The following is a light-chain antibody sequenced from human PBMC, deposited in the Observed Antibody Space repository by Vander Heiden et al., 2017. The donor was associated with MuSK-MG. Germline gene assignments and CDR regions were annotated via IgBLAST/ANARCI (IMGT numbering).Light chain of an antibody. V-gene: IGKV1-39*01. J-gene: IGKJ1*01. CDR3: RQNQRAPRT. CDR1: RTISSY. Sequence: DIQMTQSPSSLSASVGDRVTITCRSSRTISSYLSWYQQKPGKAPTLLVYAGSNLQSGVPSRFSDSESGTEFTLTISGLQPEDIATYYCRQNQRAPRTFGQGTRVEI. CDR2: AGS.